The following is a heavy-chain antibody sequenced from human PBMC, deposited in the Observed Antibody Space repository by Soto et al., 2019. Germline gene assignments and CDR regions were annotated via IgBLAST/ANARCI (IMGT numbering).Heavy chain of an antibody. V-gene: IGHV1-46*01. CDR1: GYTFTSYY. D-gene: IGHD6-6*01. CDR3: ARDPLRIAARGAMDV. Sequence: QVQLVQSGAEVKKPGASVKVSCKASGYTFTSYYMHWVRQAPGQGLEWMGIINTSGGSTSYAQKFQGRVNMTRDTSTSTVYMELSSLRSEDTAVYYCARDPLRIAARGAMDVWGQGTTVTVSS. CDR2: INTSGGST. J-gene: IGHJ6*02.